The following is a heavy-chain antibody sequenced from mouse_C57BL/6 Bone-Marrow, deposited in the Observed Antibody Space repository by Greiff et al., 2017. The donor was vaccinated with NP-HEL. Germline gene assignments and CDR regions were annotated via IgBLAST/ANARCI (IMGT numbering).Heavy chain of an antibody. V-gene: IGHV1-64*01. D-gene: IGHD1-1*01. CDR3: ANIYYYGSSLLTGT. J-gene: IGHJ4*01. CDR2: IHPNSGST. CDR1: GYTFTSYW. Sequence: QVQLKQPGAELVKPGASVKLSCKASGYTFTSYWMHWVKQRPGQGLEWIGMIHPNSGSTNYNEKFKSKATLTVDKSSSTAYMQLSSLTSEDSAVYYCANIYYYGSSLLTGTWGQGTSVTVSS.